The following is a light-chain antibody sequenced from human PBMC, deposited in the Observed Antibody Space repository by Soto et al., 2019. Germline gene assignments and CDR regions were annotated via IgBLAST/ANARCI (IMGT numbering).Light chain of an antibody. J-gene: IGKJ3*01. CDR1: QSVSSN. Sequence: EIVMTQSPATLSVSPGERATLSCRASQSVSSNLAWYQQKPGQAPRLLIYGASTMATGIPARFSGSGSGTEFTLTISSLQYEDFAVYYCQQYNNWSPFTFGHGTKVDIK. V-gene: IGKV3-15*01. CDR2: GAS. CDR3: QQYNNWSPFT.